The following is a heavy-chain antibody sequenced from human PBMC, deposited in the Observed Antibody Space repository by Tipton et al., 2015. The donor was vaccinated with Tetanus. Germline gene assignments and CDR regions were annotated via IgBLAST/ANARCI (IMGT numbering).Heavy chain of an antibody. D-gene: IGHD1-1*01. J-gene: IGHJ5*02. Sequence: TLSLTCTVSRGSINCGTFYWNWIRQPPGKGLEWIGSISSYSGNTFQNPSLKTRVSITLDRSKNQFSLKLTSVNAADTAVYYCATTADNWFDPWGPGTRVTVSS. CDR2: ISSYSGNT. CDR3: ATTADNWFDP. CDR1: RGSINCGTFY. V-gene: IGHV4-39*01.